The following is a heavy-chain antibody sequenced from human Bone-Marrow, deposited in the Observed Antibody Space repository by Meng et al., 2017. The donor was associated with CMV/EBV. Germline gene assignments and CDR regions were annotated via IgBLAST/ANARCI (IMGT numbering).Heavy chain of an antibody. V-gene: IGHV1-2*02. CDR1: GYTFTGYY. Sequence: ASVKVSCKASGYTFTGYYMHWVRQAPGQGLEWMGWINPNSGGTNYAQKFQGRVTMTRDTSISTAYMELSRLRSDDTAVYYCARVYFETGTADYWAQGTLVTVSS. J-gene: IGHJ4*02. CDR3: ARVYFETGTADY. D-gene: IGHD1-1*01. CDR2: INPNSGGT.